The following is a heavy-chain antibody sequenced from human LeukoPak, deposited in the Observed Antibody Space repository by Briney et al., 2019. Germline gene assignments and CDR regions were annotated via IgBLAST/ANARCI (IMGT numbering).Heavy chain of an antibody. D-gene: IGHD3-22*01. CDR1: GGSISSGSYY. Sequence: SETLSLTCTVSGGSISSGSYYWSWIRQPAGKGLEWIGRIYTSGSTNYNPSLKSRVIMSVDTSKNQFSLKLSSVTAADTAVYYCARDHYDSSGYYYYYYYMDVWGKGTTVTISS. V-gene: IGHV4-61*02. CDR3: ARDHYDSSGYYYYYYYMDV. CDR2: IYTSGST. J-gene: IGHJ6*03.